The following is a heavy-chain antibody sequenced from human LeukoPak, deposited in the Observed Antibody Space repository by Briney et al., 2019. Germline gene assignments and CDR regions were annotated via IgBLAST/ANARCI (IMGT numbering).Heavy chain of an antibody. CDR1: GFTFSSYA. Sequence: GGSLRLSCAASGFTFSSYAMSWVRQAPGKGLEWVSAISGSGGSTYYADSVKGRFTISRDNSKNTLYLQMNSLSAEDTAVYYCAKDEGIVVVPATIDYWGQGTLVTVSS. J-gene: IGHJ4*02. V-gene: IGHV3-23*01. D-gene: IGHD2-2*01. CDR2: ISGSGGST. CDR3: AKDEGIVVVPATIDY.